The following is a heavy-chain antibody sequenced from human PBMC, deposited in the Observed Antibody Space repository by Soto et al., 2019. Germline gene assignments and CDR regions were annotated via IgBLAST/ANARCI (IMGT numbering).Heavy chain of an antibody. Sequence: QVQLVESGGGVVQPGRSLRLSCAASGFTFSSYAMHWVRQAPGKGLEWVAVISYDGSNKYYADSVKGRFTISRDNSKNTLYLQMNSLRAEDTAVYYCARDLYKYCSGGSCYSGPRDWGQGTLVTVSS. D-gene: IGHD2-15*01. CDR2: ISYDGSNK. J-gene: IGHJ4*02. CDR3: ARDLYKYCSGGSCYSGPRD. CDR1: GFTFSSYA. V-gene: IGHV3-30-3*01.